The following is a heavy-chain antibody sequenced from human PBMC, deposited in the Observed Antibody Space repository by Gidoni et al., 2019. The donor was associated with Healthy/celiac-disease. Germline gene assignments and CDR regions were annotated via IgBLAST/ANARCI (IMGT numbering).Heavy chain of an antibody. CDR1: GCTFRDYY. V-gene: IGHV3-11*01. CDR3: ARDHSLQVAAAGYYYYYGMDV. Sequence: QVQLVESGGGLVKPGGSLRLPCAASGCTFRDYYMRWIRQAPGKGLEWFSYISSSGSTIYYADAVKGRFTISRDNAKNSLYLQMNSLRAEDTAVYYCARDHSLQVAAAGYYYYYGMDVWGQGTTVTVSS. CDR2: ISSSGSTI. J-gene: IGHJ6*02. D-gene: IGHD6-13*01.